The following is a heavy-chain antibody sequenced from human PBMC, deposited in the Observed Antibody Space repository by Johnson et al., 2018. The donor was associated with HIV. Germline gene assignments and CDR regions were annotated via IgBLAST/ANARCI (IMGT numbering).Heavy chain of an antibody. CDR1: GFTFSSYD. Sequence: MQLVESGGGLVQPGGSLRLSCAASGFTFSSYDMHWVRQATGKGLEWVSAIGTAGDTYYPGSVKGRLTISRENAKNSLYLQMNSLRAGDTAVYYCARDHIAAALGAFDIWGQGTMVTVSS. CDR3: ARDHIAAALGAFDI. J-gene: IGHJ3*02. D-gene: IGHD6-13*01. CDR2: IGTAGDT. V-gene: IGHV3-13*01.